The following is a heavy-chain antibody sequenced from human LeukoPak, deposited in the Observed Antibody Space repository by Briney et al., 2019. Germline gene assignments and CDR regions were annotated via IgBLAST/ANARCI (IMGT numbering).Heavy chain of an antibody. CDR1: GFIFSSHW. CDR2: IKQDESEK. CDR3: ARDQTPFY. D-gene: IGHD2-15*01. Sequence: GGSLRLSCAASGFIFSSHWMSWVRQAPGKGLEWVASIKQDESEKHYVDSVKGRFTISRDNGKNSLYLQMNSLRDEDTAVYYCARDQTPFYWGQGSLVTVSS. V-gene: IGHV3-7*01. J-gene: IGHJ4*02.